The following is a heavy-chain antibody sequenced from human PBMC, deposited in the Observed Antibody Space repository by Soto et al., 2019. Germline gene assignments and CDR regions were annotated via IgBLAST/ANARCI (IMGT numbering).Heavy chain of an antibody. CDR1: GGSISSSSYY. D-gene: IGHD3-3*01. J-gene: IGHJ4*02. CDR2: IYYSGST. V-gene: IGHV4-39*01. CDR3: ARHSNIDFWSGYYPSYYFDY. Sequence: SETLSLTCTVSGGSISSSSYYWGWIRQPPGKGLEWIGSIYYSGSTYYNPSLKSRVTISVDTSKNQFSLKLSSVTAADTAVYYCARHSNIDFWSGYYPSYYFDYWGQGTLVTVSS.